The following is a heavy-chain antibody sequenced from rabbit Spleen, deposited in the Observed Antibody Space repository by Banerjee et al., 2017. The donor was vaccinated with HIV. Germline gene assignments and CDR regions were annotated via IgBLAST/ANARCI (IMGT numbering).Heavy chain of an antibody. D-gene: IGHD1-1*01. J-gene: IGHJ4*01. CDR3: ARDLTDAIGWNFNL. V-gene: IGHV1S40*01. Sequence: QSLEESGGDLVKPGASLTLTCTASGFSFSGIYYMCWVRQAPGKGLEWIGCIGSNSGNTYYASWAKGRFTISTSTSLNTVTLQLNSLTAADTATYFCARDLTDAIGWNFNLWGPGTLVTVS. CDR1: GFSFSGIYY. CDR2: IGSNSGNT.